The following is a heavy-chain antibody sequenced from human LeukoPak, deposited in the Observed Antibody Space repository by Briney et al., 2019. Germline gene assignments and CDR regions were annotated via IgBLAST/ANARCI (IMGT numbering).Heavy chain of an antibody. CDR2: ISSSSSYI. CDR3: ARDCSSTSCHGGFDY. Sequence: PGGSLRLSCAASGFTFSSYSMNWVRQAPGKGLEWVSSISSSSSYIYYADSVKGRFTISRDNAKNSLYLQMNSLRAEDTAVYYCARDCSSTSCHGGFDYWGQGTLVTVSS. CDR1: GFTFSSYS. D-gene: IGHD2-2*01. V-gene: IGHV3-21*01. J-gene: IGHJ4*02.